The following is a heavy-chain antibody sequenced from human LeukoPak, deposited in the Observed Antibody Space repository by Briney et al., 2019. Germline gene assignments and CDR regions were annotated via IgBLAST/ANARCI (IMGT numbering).Heavy chain of an antibody. V-gene: IGHV3-21*04. D-gene: IGHD5-18*01. Sequence: GGSLRLSCAASGFTFSSYSMNWVRQAPGKGREWVSSISSSSSYIYYADSVKGRYTIYRDNSKNTLYLQMNSLRAEDTAVYYCANREGGYTYDPFDYWGQGTLVTVSS. CDR2: ISSSSSYI. CDR3: ANREGGYTYDPFDY. CDR1: GFTFSSYS. J-gene: IGHJ4*02.